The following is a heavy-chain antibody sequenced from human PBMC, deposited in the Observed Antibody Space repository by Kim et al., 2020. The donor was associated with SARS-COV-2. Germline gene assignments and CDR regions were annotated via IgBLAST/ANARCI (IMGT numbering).Heavy chain of an antibody. CDR2: INMNGGSS. J-gene: IGHJ4*02. V-gene: IGHV3-74*01. CDR3: VQSCGNYYNLN. CDR1: GFTFSNYW. D-gene: IGHD1-26*01. Sequence: GGSLRLSCAASGFTFSNYWMHWVRQAPGKGLVWLSRINMNGGSSSYADSVKGRFTISRDNAKNTLYLQMNSLRAEDTAVYYCVQSCGNYYNLNWGQGTLVTVSS.